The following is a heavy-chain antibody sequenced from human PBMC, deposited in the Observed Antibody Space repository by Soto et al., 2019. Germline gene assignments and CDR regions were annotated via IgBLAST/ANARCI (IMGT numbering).Heavy chain of an antibody. CDR3: ARLGKSYGSTYYFGMDV. Sequence: SETLSLTCTVSGGSISSTSYYWGWIRQPPGKGLEWIGSIYYSGSTYYNPSLKSRVTISVDTSRNQFSLKLSSVTAADTAMYYCARLGKSYGSTYYFGMDVWGQGTTVTVSS. D-gene: IGHD6-13*01. V-gene: IGHV4-39*01. J-gene: IGHJ6*02. CDR1: GGSISSTSYY. CDR2: IYYSGST.